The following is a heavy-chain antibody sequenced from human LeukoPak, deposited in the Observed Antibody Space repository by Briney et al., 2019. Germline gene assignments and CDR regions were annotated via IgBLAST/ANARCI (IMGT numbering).Heavy chain of an antibody. Sequence: GGPLRLSCAASGFTFSSYGMHWVRQAPGKGLEGVAVIWYDGSNKYYADSVKGRFTISRDNSKNTLYLQMNSLRAEDTAVYYCAKGGYCTNGVCYTEDAFDIWGQGTMVTVSS. D-gene: IGHD2-8*01. J-gene: IGHJ3*02. CDR3: AKGGYCTNGVCYTEDAFDI. V-gene: IGHV3-33*06. CDR1: GFTFSSYG. CDR2: IWYDGSNK.